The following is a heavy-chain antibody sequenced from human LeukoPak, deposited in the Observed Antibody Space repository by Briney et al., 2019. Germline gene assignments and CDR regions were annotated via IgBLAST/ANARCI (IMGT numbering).Heavy chain of an antibody. CDR2: IRSKANSYAT. V-gene: IGHV3-73*01. D-gene: IGHD6-19*01. Sequence: PGGSLRLSCAASGFTFSGSAMHWVRQASGKGLEWVGRIRSKANSYATAYAASVKGRFTISRDDSKNTAYLQMNSLKTGDTAVYYCTRHKVTAVAGPVDYWGQGTLVTVSS. J-gene: IGHJ4*02. CDR3: TRHKVTAVAGPVDY. CDR1: GFTFSGSA.